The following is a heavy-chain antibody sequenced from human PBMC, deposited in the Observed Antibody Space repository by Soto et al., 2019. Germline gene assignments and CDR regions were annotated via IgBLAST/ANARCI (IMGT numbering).Heavy chain of an antibody. CDR3: ARQNFLIAAAGYDAFDI. CDR2: IYPGDPDT. Sequence: GESLKISCKGSGYSFTSYWIGWVRQMPGKGLEWMGIIYPGDPDTRYSPSFQGQVTISADKSISTAYLQWSSLKASDTAMYYCARQNFLIAAAGYDAFDIWGQGTMVTVSS. D-gene: IGHD6-13*01. J-gene: IGHJ3*02. CDR1: GYSFTSYW. V-gene: IGHV5-51*01.